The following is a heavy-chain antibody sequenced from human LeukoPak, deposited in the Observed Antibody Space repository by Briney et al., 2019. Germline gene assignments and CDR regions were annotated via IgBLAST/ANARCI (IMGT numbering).Heavy chain of an antibody. J-gene: IGHJ4*02. CDR3: ARGRYDFWSGSKHLDY. Sequence: SETLSLICTVSGGSISSGDYYWSWIRQPPGKGLEWIGYIYYSGSTYYNPSLKSRVTISVDTSKNQFSLKLSSVTAADTAVYYCARGRYDFWSGSKHLDYWGQGTLVTVSS. CDR2: IYYSGST. D-gene: IGHD3-3*01. V-gene: IGHV4-30-4*08. CDR1: GGSISSGDYY.